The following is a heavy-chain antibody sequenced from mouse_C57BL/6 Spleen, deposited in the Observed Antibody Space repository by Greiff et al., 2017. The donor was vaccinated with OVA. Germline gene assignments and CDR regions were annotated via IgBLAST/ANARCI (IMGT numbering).Heavy chain of an antibody. V-gene: IGHV1-81*01. J-gene: IGHJ3*01. CDR2: IYPRSGNT. CDR1: GYTFTSYG. CDR3: ARDAGSSRTWFAY. D-gene: IGHD1-1*01. Sequence: VQLKESGAELARPGASVKLSCKASGYTFTSYGISWVKQRTGQGLEWIGEIYPRSGNTYYNEKFKGKATLTADKSSSTAYMELRSLTSEDSAVYFCARDAGSSRTWFAYWGQGTLVTVSA.